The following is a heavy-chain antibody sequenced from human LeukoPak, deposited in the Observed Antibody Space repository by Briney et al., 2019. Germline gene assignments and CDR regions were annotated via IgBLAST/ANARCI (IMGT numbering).Heavy chain of an antibody. J-gene: IGHJ5*02. V-gene: IGHV1-46*01. Sequence: GASVKVSCKASGYTFTSYYMHWVRQAPGQGLEGMGIINPSGGSTSYAQKFQGRVTITADESTSTAYMELSSLRAEDTAVYYCARDPIAVAHPPAWGQGTLVTVSS. D-gene: IGHD6-19*01. CDR2: INPSGGST. CDR3: ARDPIAVAHPPA. CDR1: GYTFTSYY.